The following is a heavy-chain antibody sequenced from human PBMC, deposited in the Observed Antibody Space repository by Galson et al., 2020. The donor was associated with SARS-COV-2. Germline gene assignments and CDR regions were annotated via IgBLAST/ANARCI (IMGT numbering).Heavy chain of an antibody. J-gene: IGHJ4*02. CDR2: IYYSGTT. CDR3: ARLYRHYDSSGYPDY. D-gene: IGHD3-22*01. CDR1: GGSVRSSSYW. V-gene: IGHV4-39*01. Sequence: SETLSLTCSVSGGSVRSSSYWWAWIRQPPGKGLEWIGSIYYSGTTYYNPSLLSRLTISVDTSENQFSLNLSSVSAADTAVYYCARLYRHYDSSGYPDYWGQGTLVTVSS.